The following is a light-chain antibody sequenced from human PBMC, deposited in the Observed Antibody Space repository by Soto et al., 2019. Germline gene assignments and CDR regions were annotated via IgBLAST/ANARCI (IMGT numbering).Light chain of an antibody. J-gene: IGKJ1*01. CDR2: DAS. V-gene: IGKV3-11*01. Sequence: IEMTHSPGSLSFSIWQRATLYTGSSQSISSYLAWYQQKPGQAPRLLIYDASSRATGIPARFSGSGSGTDFTLTISSLEPEDFAVYYCQQLTDWPPQWTFGQGTKVDI. CDR1: QSISSY. CDR3: QQLTDWPPQWT.